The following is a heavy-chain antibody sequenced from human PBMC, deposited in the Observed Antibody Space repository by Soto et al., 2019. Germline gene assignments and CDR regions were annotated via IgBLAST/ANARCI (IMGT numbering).Heavy chain of an antibody. CDR3: ARTQLPWYYMDV. D-gene: IGHD2-2*01. Sequence: SETLSLTCAVYGGSFSGYYWGWIRQPPGKGLEWIGSIYYSGSTYYNPSLKSRVTISVDTSKNQFSLKLSSVTAADTAVYYCARTQLPWYYMDVWGKGTTVTVSS. CDR2: IYYSGST. J-gene: IGHJ6*03. CDR1: GGSFSGYY. V-gene: IGHV4-39*01.